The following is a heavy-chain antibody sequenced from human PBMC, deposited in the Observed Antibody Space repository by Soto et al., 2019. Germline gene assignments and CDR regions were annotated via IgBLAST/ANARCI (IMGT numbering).Heavy chain of an antibody. CDR3: ARDTYYYDSSGYYPHALDI. CDR1: GGTFRSYA. CDR2: IIPIFGTA. V-gene: IGHV1-69*13. J-gene: IGHJ3*02. Sequence: SVKVSCKASGGTFRSYAISWVRQAPGQGLEWMGGIIPIFGTANYAQKFQGRVTITADESTSTAYMELSSLRSEDTAVYYCARDTYYYDSSGYYPHALDIWGQGTMVTVSS. D-gene: IGHD3-22*01.